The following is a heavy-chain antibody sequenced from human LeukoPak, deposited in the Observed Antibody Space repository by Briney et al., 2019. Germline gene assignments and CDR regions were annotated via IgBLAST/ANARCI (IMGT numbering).Heavy chain of an antibody. Sequence: SETLSLTCTVSGGSISSYYWSWIRQPPGKGLEWIGYIYYSGSTNYNPSLKSRVTISVDTSKNQFSLKLSSVTAADTAVYCCARVFAGDAFDIWGQGTMVTVSS. J-gene: IGHJ3*02. CDR3: ARVFAGDAFDI. V-gene: IGHV4-59*01. CDR1: GGSISSYY. CDR2: IYYSGST.